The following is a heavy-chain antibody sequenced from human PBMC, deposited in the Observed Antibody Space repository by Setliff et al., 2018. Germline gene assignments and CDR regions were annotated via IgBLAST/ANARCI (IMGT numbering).Heavy chain of an antibody. CDR1: GDTSTTYA. CDR3: DRGDVYSGSYCHFDY. D-gene: IGHD1-26*01. Sequence: ASVKVSCKASGDTSTTYAIHWVRQAPGQGLEWMGWINAGNGNIRYSQNFQGRVTITRDTSASTAYMELSSLTSDDTAIYYCDRGDVYSGSYCHFDYWGQGTLVTVSS. J-gene: IGHJ4*02. V-gene: IGHV1-3*01. CDR2: INAGNGNI.